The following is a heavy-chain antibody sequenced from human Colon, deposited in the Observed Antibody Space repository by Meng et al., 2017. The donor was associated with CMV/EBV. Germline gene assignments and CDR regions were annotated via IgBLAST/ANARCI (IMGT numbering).Heavy chain of an antibody. J-gene: IGHJ5*02. V-gene: IGHV5-51*01. Sequence: YTFKNFWIAWVRQMPGKGLEYIGLIYPDDSDSNCSPSFQGQVTLSVDKSLATAYLQWNTLKPSDTATYFCARQVAAFETNTVTWFDPWGQGTLVTVSS. CDR3: ARQVAAFETNTVTWFDP. CDR2: IYPDDSDS. D-gene: IGHD6-19*01. CDR1: YTFKNFW.